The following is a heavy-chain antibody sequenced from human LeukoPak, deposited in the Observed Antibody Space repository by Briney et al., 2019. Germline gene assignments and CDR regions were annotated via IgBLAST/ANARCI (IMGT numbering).Heavy chain of an antibody. V-gene: IGHV1-69*05. CDR2: IMPLFGTA. J-gene: IGHJ4*02. Sequence: SVKVSCKTSGGTFNNSAISWVRQAPGQGLEWLGGIMPLFGTAGYAQKFQGRVTITKDESTRTVYLELTSLTSDDTAVYYCAREEVRRAVAGYFDNWGQGTLVTVSS. CDR3: AREEVRRAVAGYFDN. CDR1: GGTFNNSA. D-gene: IGHD6-19*01.